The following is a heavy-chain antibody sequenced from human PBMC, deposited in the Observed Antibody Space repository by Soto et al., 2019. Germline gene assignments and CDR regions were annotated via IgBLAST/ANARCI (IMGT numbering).Heavy chain of an antibody. CDR2: IYRYDDDKA. CDR1: GFTVSDND. Sequence: EVQVVESGGGSVQPGGSLRLACEASGFTVSDNDMNWVRQAPGRGLEWVALIYRYDDDKAYYTDSVKGRFIISRDTSTNTVFLQMNSLRAEDTAIYYCARDRDFFWGSLDSWGQGTLVTVSS. V-gene: IGHV3-66*01. J-gene: IGHJ4*02. CDR3: ARDRDFFWGSLDS. D-gene: IGHD3-16*01.